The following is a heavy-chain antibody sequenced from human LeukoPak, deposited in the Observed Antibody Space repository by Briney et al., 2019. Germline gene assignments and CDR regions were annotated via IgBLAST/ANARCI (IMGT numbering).Heavy chain of an antibody. CDR1: GGSISSSSYY. J-gene: IGHJ3*02. V-gene: IGHV4-39*01. CDR3: VRHVARAFDI. CDR2: INHSGST. Sequence: PSGTLSLTCTVSGGSISSSSYYWSWIRQPPGKGLEWIGEINHSGSTKYNPSLKSRVTISIDTSKNQLSLKLSSVTAADTAVYSCVRHVARAFDIWGQGTKVTVSS.